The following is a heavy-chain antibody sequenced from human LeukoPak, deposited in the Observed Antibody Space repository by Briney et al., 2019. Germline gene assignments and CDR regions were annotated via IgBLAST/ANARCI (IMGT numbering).Heavy chain of an antibody. V-gene: IGHV4-39*07. Sequence: SETLSLTCTVSGGSISSSSYYWSWIRQPPGKGLEWIGEINHSGSTNYNPSLKSRVTISVDTSKNQFSLKLSSVTAADTAVYYCAASITMVRGAIDYWGQGTLVTVSS. D-gene: IGHD3-10*01. J-gene: IGHJ4*02. CDR3: AASITMVRGAIDY. CDR2: INHSGST. CDR1: GGSISSSSYY.